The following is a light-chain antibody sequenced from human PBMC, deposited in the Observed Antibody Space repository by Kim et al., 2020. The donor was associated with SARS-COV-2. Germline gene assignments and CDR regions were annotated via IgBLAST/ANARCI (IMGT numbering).Light chain of an antibody. J-gene: IGLJ1*01. V-gene: IGLV3-21*04. Sequence: PGQPARISCERDAIRAKYVLWYQQKPAQAPVLVMFYDSVRPPGIPERFSGSNSGSTATLTISRADAGDEADYYCQVWDSSTNHYVFGSGTKVT. CDR1: AIRAKY. CDR2: YDS. CDR3: QVWDSSTNHYV.